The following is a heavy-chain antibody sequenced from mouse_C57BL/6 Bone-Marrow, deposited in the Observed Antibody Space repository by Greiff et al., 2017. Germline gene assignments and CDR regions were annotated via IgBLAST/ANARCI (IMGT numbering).Heavy chain of an antibody. J-gene: IGHJ3*01. CDR3: AREVGGGFAY. Sequence: QVQLQQPGAELVMPGASVKLSCKASGYTFTSYWMHWVKQRPGQGLEWIGEIDPSDSYTNYNQKFKGKSTLTVDKSSSTASMQLSSLTSEDSAVYYCAREVGGGFAYWGQGTLVTVSA. CDR1: GYTFTSYW. D-gene: IGHD1-1*02. V-gene: IGHV1-69*01. CDR2: IDPSDSYT.